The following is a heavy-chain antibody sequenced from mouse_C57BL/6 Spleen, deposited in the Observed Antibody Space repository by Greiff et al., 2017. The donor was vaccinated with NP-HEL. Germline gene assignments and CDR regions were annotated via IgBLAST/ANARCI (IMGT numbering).Heavy chain of an antibody. V-gene: IGHV5-4*01. CDR1: GFTFSSYA. Sequence: EVMLVESGGGLVKPGGSLKLSCAASGFTFSSYAMSWVRQTPEKRLEWVATISDGGSYTYYPDNVKGRFTISRDNAKSNLYLQMSHLKSEDTAMYYCARDRGTTVVADWYFDVWGTGTTVTVSS. CDR3: ARDRGTTVVADWYFDV. D-gene: IGHD1-1*01. CDR2: ISDGGSYT. J-gene: IGHJ1*03.